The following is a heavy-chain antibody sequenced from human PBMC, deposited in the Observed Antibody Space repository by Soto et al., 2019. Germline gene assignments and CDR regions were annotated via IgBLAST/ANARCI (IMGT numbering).Heavy chain of an antibody. Sequence: EVQLLESGGILVHPGGSLRLSCAASGFTFSSYAMTWVRQAPGKGLEWVSAISGSGDSTYYADSVKGRFTISRDQSKITLYLQMPRLRAEDTAVYFCAKERDNGADRYYFDDWGQGTLVTVSS. CDR2: ISGSGDST. V-gene: IGHV3-23*01. J-gene: IGHJ4*02. CDR3: AKERDNGADRYYFDD. D-gene: IGHD2-8*01. CDR1: GFTFSSYA.